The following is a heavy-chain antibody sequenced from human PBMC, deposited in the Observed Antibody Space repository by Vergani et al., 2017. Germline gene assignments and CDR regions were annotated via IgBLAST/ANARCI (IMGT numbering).Heavy chain of an antibody. V-gene: IGHV3-23*01. Sequence: EVQVLESGGGLVQPGGSLRLSCAASGFTFSSYAMNWVRQAPGKGLEWVSGISGSGGSTYYADSVKGRFTISRDNSKNTLYLQMNSLRAEDTAVYYCATQDCSSTSCYGGGDYWGQGTLVTVSS. D-gene: IGHD2-2*01. CDR3: ATQDCSSTSCYGGGDY. J-gene: IGHJ4*02. CDR2: ISGSGGST. CDR1: GFTFSSYA.